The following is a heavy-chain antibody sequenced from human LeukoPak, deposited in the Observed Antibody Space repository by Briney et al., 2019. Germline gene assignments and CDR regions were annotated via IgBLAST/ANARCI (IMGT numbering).Heavy chain of an antibody. CDR3: FGIAAAGRYYYYGMDV. V-gene: IGHV3-30-3*01. J-gene: IGHJ6*02. CDR2: ISYDGSNK. D-gene: IGHD6-13*01. CDR1: GFTFSSYA. Sequence: GGSLRLSCAASGFTFSSYAMHWVRQAPGKGLEWVAVISYDGSNKYYADSVKGRFTISRDNSKNTLYLQMNSLGAEDTAVYYCFGIAAAGRYYYYGMDVWGQGTTVTVSS.